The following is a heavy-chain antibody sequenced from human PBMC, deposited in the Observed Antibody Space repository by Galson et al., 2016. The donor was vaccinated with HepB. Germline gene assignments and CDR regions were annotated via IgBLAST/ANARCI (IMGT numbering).Heavy chain of an antibody. V-gene: IGHV4-39*01. CDR1: GGSISSSSYY. J-gene: IGHJ4*02. Sequence: SETLSLTCTVSGGSISSSSYYWGWIRQPPGKGLEWIGSIYYSGSTYYNPSPKSRVTISVDTSKDQFSQKLSTVTAADTAVYFCARRIGGSSGWLTCDYWGQGTLVTVSS. CDR2: IYYSGST. CDR3: ARRIGGSSGWLTCDY. D-gene: IGHD6-19*01.